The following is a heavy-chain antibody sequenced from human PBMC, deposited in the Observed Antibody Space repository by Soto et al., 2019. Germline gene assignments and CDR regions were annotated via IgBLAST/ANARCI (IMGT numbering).Heavy chain of an antibody. CDR3: VRDRSFDY. CDR2: ISSNGGIT. V-gene: IGHV3-64*01. CDR1: GFTFSSYD. Sequence: EVQLVESGGGLVQPGGSLRLSCAASGFTFSSYDMHWVRQAPGKGLEYISAISSNGGITYYANSVKGRFTISRDNSKNVMFLQMGSLRAEDMAVYYCVRDRSFDYWGQGTLVTVSS. J-gene: IGHJ4*02.